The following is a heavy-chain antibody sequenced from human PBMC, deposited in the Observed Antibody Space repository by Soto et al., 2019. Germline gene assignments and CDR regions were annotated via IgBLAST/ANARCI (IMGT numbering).Heavy chain of an antibody. D-gene: IGHD3-10*01. CDR2: VNPVSGNT. CDR3: ARAYPDRTSYYQGGFDS. Sequence: QVQLVQSGAEVKKPGASVTVSCKASGYTFRSYDINWVRQATGQGLEWVGWVNPVSGNTGYAQRFQGRVTMTMNTPLNTGYMELSGLTSDDTAVYYCARAYPDRTSYYQGGFDSWGQGTLVTVSS. V-gene: IGHV1-8*01. CDR1: GYTFRSYD. J-gene: IGHJ4*02.